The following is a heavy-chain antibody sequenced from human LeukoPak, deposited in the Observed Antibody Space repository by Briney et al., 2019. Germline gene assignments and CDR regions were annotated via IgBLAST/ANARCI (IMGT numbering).Heavy chain of an antibody. Sequence: SETLSLTCTVSGGSISSYYWSWIRQPAGKGLEWIGRIYTSGSTNYNPSLKSRVTMSVDTSKSQFSLKLSSVTAADTAVYYCARDFWSGPSGYYYYMDVWGKGTTVTVSS. CDR2: IYTSGST. CDR1: GGSISSYY. CDR3: ARDFWSGPSGYYYYMDV. V-gene: IGHV4-4*07. J-gene: IGHJ6*03. D-gene: IGHD3-3*01.